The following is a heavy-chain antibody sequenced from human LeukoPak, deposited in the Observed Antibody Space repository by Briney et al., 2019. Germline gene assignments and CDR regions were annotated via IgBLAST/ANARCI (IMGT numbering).Heavy chain of an antibody. CDR3: ARDQGRRPYYYGSGSSNWFDP. CDR1: GYTFTSYG. V-gene: IGHV1-18*01. CDR2: ISAYNGNT. J-gene: IGHJ5*02. Sequence: GASVKVSCKASGYTFTSYGISWVRQAPGQGLEWMGWISAYNGNTNYAQKLQGRVTMTTDTSTSTAYMELRSLRSDDTAVYYCARDQGRRPYYYGSGSSNWFDPWGQGTLVTISS. D-gene: IGHD3-10*01.